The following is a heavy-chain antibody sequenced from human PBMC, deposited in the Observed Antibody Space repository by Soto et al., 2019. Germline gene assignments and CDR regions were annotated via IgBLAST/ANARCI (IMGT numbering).Heavy chain of an antibody. CDR3: ARGGTPIDY. CDR1: G. J-gene: IGHJ4*02. Sequence: GLSWGLQAPGQGLEWMGWISAYNGNTNYAQNFQGRVTMTTDTSTSTAYMELRSLRSDDTAVYYCARGGTPIDYWCQGTLVTVSS. CDR2: ISAYNGNT. V-gene: IGHV1-18*01. D-gene: IGHD3-16*01.